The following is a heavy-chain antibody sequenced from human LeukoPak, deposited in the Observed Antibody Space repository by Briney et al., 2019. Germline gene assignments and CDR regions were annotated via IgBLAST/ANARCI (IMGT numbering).Heavy chain of an antibody. CDR3: ATVWDPAGY. V-gene: IGHV1-24*01. Sequence: ASVKVSCKVSGYTHTELSMHWVRHAPGKGLELMGGFDPEDGETIYAQKFQGRVTMTEDTSADTAYMELSSLRSEDTAVYYCATVWDPAGYWGQGTLVTVSS. CDR1: GYTHTELS. D-gene: IGHD1-26*01. J-gene: IGHJ4*02. CDR2: FDPEDGET.